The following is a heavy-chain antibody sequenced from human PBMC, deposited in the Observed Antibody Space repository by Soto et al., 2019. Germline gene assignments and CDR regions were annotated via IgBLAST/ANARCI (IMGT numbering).Heavy chain of an antibody. V-gene: IGHV3-23*01. CDR1: GFTFRSNA. CDR2: ISGSGAST. Sequence: EVQLLESGGGLVQPGGSLRLSCSASGFTFRSNAMNWVRQAPGKGLEWVSAISGSGASTYYGDSVKGRFTISRDNSKNTLYLQMDSLRADDTAVYYCARYGDYVGNYWYFDLWGRGTLVTVSS. D-gene: IGHD4-17*01. J-gene: IGHJ2*01. CDR3: ARYGDYVGNYWYFDL.